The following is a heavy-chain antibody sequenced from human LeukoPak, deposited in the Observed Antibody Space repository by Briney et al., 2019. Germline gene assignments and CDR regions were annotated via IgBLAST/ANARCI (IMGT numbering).Heavy chain of an antibody. CDR2: IYSGGST. D-gene: IGHD4-23*01. J-gene: IGHJ4*02. CDR1: GFTVSSNY. Sequence: GGSLRLSCAASGFTVSSNYMSWVRQAPGKGLEWVSVIYSGGSTYCADSVKGRFTISSDNSKNTLYLQMNSLRAEDTAVYYCARGYGGNSGSDYWGQGTLVTVSS. CDR3: ARGYGGNSGSDY. V-gene: IGHV3-53*01.